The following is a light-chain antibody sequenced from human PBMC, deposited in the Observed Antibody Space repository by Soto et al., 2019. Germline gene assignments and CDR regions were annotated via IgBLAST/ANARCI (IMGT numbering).Light chain of an antibody. CDR3: QQRSNWSEFT. Sequence: EIVLTQSPATLSLSPGERATLSCRASQSVSSYLAWYQQKPGQAPRLLIYDASNRATGIPARFSGSGSGTDFTLTISSLESEDFAVYYCQQRSNWSEFTFGPGTKVDIK. J-gene: IGKJ3*01. V-gene: IGKV3-11*01. CDR1: QSVSSY. CDR2: DAS.